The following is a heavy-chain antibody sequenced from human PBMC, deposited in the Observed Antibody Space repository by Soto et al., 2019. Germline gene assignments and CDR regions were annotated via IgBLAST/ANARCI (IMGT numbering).Heavy chain of an antibody. CDR2: INANSGGT. D-gene: IGHD6-13*01. V-gene: IGHV1-2*02. J-gene: IGHJ4*02. CDR1: GYTFTDYY. CDR3: ASGASSNWPDF. Sequence: ASVKVSCKASGYTFTDYYMHWVRQAPGQGLEWMGWINANSGGTNYPQKFQGRVTMTRDTSISTVYMELSSLRSDDTAVYYCASGASSNWPDFWGRGTLVTVSS.